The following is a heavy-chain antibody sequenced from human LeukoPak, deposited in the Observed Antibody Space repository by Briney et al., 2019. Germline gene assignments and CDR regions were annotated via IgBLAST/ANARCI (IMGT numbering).Heavy chain of an antibody. CDR3: AKDGQWLANYYYYYGMDV. CDR2: ISYDGSNK. Sequence: PGRSLRLSCAASGFTFSSYGMHWVRQAPGKGLEWVAVISYDGSNKYYADSVKGRFTISRDNSKNTLYLQMNSLRAEDTAVYYCAKDGQWLANYYYYYGMDVWGQGTTVTVSS. V-gene: IGHV3-30*18. CDR1: GFTFSSYG. J-gene: IGHJ6*02. D-gene: IGHD6-19*01.